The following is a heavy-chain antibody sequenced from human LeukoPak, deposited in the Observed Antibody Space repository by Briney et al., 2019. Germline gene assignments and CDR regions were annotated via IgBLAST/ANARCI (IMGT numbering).Heavy chain of an antibody. J-gene: IGHJ4*02. CDR2: INSDGSST. Sequence: PGGSLRLSCAASGFTFSSYWMHWVRQAPGKGLVWVSRINSDGSSTSYADSVKGRFTISRDNAKNTLYLQMNSLRAEDTAVYYCARAPLHLAMYHYFDYWGQGTLVTASS. V-gene: IGHV3-74*01. D-gene: IGHD2-2*01. CDR1: GFTFSSYW. CDR3: ARAPLHLAMYHYFDY.